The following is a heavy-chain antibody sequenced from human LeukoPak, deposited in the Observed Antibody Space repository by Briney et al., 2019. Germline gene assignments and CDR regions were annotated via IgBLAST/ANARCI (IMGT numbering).Heavy chain of an antibody. Sequence: PSETLSLTCTVSGGSISSGGYYWSWIRQHPGKGLEWIGYIYYSGSTYYNPSLKSRVTISVDTSKNQFSLKLSSVTAADTAMYYCVSRPYNRRNTYHGVFDYWGQGTLVTVSS. V-gene: IGHV4-31*03. CDR2: IYYSGST. J-gene: IGHJ4*02. CDR3: VSRPYNRRNTYHGVFDY. CDR1: GGSISSGGYY. D-gene: IGHD1/OR15-1a*01.